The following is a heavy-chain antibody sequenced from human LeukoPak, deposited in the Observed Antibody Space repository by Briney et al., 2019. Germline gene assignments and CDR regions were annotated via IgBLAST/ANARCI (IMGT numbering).Heavy chain of an antibody. CDR1: GFSFSDAW. CDR2: ISSSSSTI. V-gene: IGHV3-48*01. J-gene: IGHJ4*02. CDR3: ARGGD. Sequence: GGSLRLSCGASGFSFSDAWMSWVRQAPGKGLEWVSYISSSSSTIYYADSVKGRFTISRDNAKNSLYLQMNILRAEDTAVYYCARGGDWGQGTLVTVSS.